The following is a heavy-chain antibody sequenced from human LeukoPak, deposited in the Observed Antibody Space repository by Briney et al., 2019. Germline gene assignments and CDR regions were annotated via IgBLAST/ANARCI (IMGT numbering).Heavy chain of an antibody. CDR1: GGSISSYY. CDR3: ARDRLDGYIPSDY. Sequence: PSETLSLTCTVSGGSISSYYWSWIRQPPGKGLEWIGYIYYSGSTNYNPSLKSRVTISVDTSKNQFSLKLSSVTAADTAVYYCARDRLDGYIPSDYWGQGTLVTVSS. CDR2: IYYSGST. J-gene: IGHJ4*02. D-gene: IGHD5-24*01. V-gene: IGHV4-59*01.